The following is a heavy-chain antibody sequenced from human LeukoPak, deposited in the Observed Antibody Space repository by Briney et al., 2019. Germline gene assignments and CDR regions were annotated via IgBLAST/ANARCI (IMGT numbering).Heavy chain of an antibody. CDR2: ISPSGGIT. J-gene: IGHJ4*02. CDR1: GFTFNTYA. D-gene: IGHD2-2*01. V-gene: IGHV3-23*01. Sequence: GGSLRLSCAASGFTFNTYAMSWVRQAPGKGLEWVSAISPSGGITYYEDSVKGRFTISRDNSKNTLYLQMNSLRAEDTAVYYCARGETSSYDYWGQGTLVTVSS. CDR3: ARGETSSYDY.